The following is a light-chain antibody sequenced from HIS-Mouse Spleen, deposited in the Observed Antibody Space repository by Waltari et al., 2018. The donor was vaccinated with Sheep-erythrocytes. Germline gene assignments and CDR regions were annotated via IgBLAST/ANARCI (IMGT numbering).Light chain of an antibody. Sequence: SSELTQDPAVSVALGQTVRITCQGDSPRSYYASWYQQKPGQAPVLVIYGKNNRPSGIPDRFCGSSSGNTASLTITGAQAEDEADYYCNSRDSSGNHRVVFGGGTKLTVL. CDR3: NSRDSSGNHRVV. V-gene: IGLV3-19*01. CDR2: GKN. CDR1: SPRSYY. J-gene: IGLJ2*01.